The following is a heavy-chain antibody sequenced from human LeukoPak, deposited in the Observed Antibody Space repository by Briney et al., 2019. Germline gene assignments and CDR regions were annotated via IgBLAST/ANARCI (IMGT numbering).Heavy chain of an antibody. CDR1: GYSISSGFY. Sequence: PSETLSLTCTVSGYSISSGFYWGWIRQPPGKGLECIGSIYHSGSTYYNPSLKSRVTISVDTSKNQFSLNLSSVTAADTAVYYCARGVARSSKFHFSYYFDYWGQGTLVTVSS. J-gene: IGHJ4*02. V-gene: IGHV4-38-2*02. D-gene: IGHD6-6*01. CDR3: ARGVARSSKFHFSYYFDY. CDR2: IYHSGST.